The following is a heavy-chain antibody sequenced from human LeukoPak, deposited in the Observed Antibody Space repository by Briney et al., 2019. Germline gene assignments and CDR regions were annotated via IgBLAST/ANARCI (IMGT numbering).Heavy chain of an antibody. D-gene: IGHD4-11*01. V-gene: IGHV3-23*01. CDR2: ISGSGGST. CDR3: AKDKRNDYTPQGFDP. J-gene: IGHJ5*02. CDR1: GFTFSSYA. Sequence: GGSLRLSCAASGFTFSSYAMSCVRQAPGKGLEWVSAISGSGGSTYYADSVKGRFTISRDNSKNTLYLQMNSLRAEDTAVYYCAKDKRNDYTPQGFDPWGQGTLVTVSS.